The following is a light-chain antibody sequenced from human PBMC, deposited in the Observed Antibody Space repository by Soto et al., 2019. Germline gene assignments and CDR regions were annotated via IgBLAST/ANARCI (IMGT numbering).Light chain of an antibody. CDR1: SSNIGTNT. CDR3: AAWDDSRNGGV. CDR2: RNH. J-gene: IGLJ3*02. V-gene: IGLV1-44*01. Sequence: QSVLTQPPSTSETPGQRVTISCSGSSSNIGTNTVNWYQQLPGTAPKLLIYRNHQRPSGVPDRFSGSKSGTSASLAISGLQPEDEAEYYCAAWDDSRNGGVFGGGTKLTVL.